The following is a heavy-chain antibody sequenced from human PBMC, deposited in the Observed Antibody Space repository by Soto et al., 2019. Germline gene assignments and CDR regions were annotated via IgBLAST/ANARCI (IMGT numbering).Heavy chain of an antibody. CDR2: IIPIFGTA. D-gene: IGHD5-12*01. J-gene: IGHJ4*02. Sequence: ASVKVSCKASGYTFSTYAIHWVRQAPGQGLEWMGGIIPIFGTASYAQKFQGRVTITADESTSTAYMELSSLRSEDTAVYYCARDSRGDRDGYGADEYYFDYWGQGTLVTVSS. V-gene: IGHV1-69*13. CDR1: GYTFSTYA. CDR3: ARDSRGDRDGYGADEYYFDY.